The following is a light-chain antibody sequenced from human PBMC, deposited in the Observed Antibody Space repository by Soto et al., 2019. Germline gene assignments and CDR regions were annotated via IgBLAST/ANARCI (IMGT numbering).Light chain of an antibody. J-gene: IGLJ2*01. CDR1: RSDLGGYNF. Sequence: QSALTQPASVSGSPGQSITISCTGTRSDLGGYNFVSWFQVHPGKAPKLLIFDVNSRPSGVSNRFSGSKSGNTASLTISGLPPEDEADYYCSSYASSSTHVFGGGTKLTVL. CDR2: DVN. V-gene: IGLV2-14*03. CDR3: SSYASSSTHV.